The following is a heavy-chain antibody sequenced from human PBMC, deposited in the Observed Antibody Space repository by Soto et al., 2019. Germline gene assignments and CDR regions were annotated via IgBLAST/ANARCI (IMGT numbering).Heavy chain of an antibody. Sequence: GGSLRLSCAASGFTFSSYAMSWVRQAPGKGLEWFSAISGSGGSTYYADSVKGRFTISRDNSKNTLYLQMNSLRAEDTAVYYCAKDNPYVPPSVVGVSHKWFDQWGHGTLGTVSS. D-gene: IGHD3-16*01. CDR3: AKDNPYVPPSVVGVSHKWFDQ. CDR1: GFTFSSYA. V-gene: IGHV3-23*01. CDR2: ISGSGGST. J-gene: IGHJ5*02.